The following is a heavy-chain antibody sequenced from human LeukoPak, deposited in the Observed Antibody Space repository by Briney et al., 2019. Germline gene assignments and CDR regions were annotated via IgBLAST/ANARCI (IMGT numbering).Heavy chain of an antibody. J-gene: IGHJ5*02. CDR2: IIPIFGTA. D-gene: IGHD1-26*01. CDR3: ASGPWVEGMGATYYWFDP. CDR1: GYTFTSYG. Sequence: VASVKVSCKASGYTFTSYGISWVRQAPGQGLEWMGGIIPIFGTANYAQKFQGRVTITADKSTSTAYMELSSLRSEDTAVYYCASGPWVEGMGATYYWFDPWGQGTLVTVSS. V-gene: IGHV1-69*06.